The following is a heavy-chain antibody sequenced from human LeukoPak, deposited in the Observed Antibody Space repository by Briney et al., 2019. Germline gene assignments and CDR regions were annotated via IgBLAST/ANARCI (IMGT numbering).Heavy chain of an antibody. CDR2: IGSSGSTI. CDR1: GFPFSVYE. CDR3: ALLAVASDFDY. V-gene: IGHV3-48*03. J-gene: IGHJ4*02. D-gene: IGHD6-19*01. Sequence: GGSLILSCAFSGFPFSVYEMNWVRQAPGKGLEWVSNIGSSGSTIYYADSVKGRFSISRDNAKSSLYLQMNSLRVEDTAVYYCALLAVASDFDYWGQGALVTVSS.